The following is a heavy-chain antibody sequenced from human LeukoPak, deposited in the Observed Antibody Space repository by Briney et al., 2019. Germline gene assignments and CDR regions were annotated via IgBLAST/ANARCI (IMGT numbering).Heavy chain of an antibody. J-gene: IGHJ4*02. D-gene: IGHD2-2*02. CDR1: GGTFNIYA. Sequence: SVTVSYNSSGGTFNIYALRWVRQAPGQGLEWMGGLIPIFGTANYAQKFQGRVTFTTDESTSTAYMDLSSLRSENTAVYYCSRVACNSTSCYTIFDYWGQGTLVTVSS. CDR3: SRVACNSTSCYTIFDY. CDR2: LIPIFGTA. V-gene: IGHV1-69*05.